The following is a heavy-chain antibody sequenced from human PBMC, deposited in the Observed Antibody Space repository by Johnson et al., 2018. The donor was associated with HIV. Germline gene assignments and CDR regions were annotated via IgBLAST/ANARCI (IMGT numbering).Heavy chain of an antibody. J-gene: IGHJ3*02. CDR1: GLSFSNFG. CDR3: AKGLAAGDDAIDI. V-gene: IGHV3-30*02. CDR2: IRYDGSNK. D-gene: IGHD6-25*01. Sequence: QVQLVESGGGVVQPGKSLTLSCVGSGLSFSNFGMHWVRQAPGKGLEWVAFIRYDGSNKYYADSVKGRFTISRDNSKNTLYLQMNSLRAEDTAVYYCAKGLAAGDDAIDIWGQGTMVTVSS.